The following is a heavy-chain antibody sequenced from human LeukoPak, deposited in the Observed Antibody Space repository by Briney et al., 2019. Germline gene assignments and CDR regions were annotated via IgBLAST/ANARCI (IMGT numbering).Heavy chain of an antibody. V-gene: IGHV4-59*08. CDR3: ARQSCSGGSCYPRPYWYFDL. D-gene: IGHD2-15*01. CDR2: IYYSGST. CDR1: GGSISSYY. J-gene: IGHJ2*01. Sequence: PSETLSLTCTVSGGSISSYYWSWTRQSPGKGLEWIGYIYYSGSTNYNPSLKSRVTISVDTSKNQFSLKLSSVTAADTAVYYCARQSCSGGSCYPRPYWYFDLWGRGTLVTVSS.